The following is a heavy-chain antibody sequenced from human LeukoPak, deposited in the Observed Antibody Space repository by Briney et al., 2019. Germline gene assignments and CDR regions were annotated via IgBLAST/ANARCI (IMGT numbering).Heavy chain of an antibody. CDR1: GGTFSSYA. CDR2: IIPIFGTA. D-gene: IGHD3-16*01. CDR3: VRGRGGDDAFDI. V-gene: IGHV1-69*05. Sequence: GASVKVSCKASGGTFSSYAISWVRQAPGQGLEWMGGIIPIFGTANYAQKFQGRVTITTDESTSTAYMELSSLRSEDTAVYYCVRGRGGDDAFDIWGQGTMVIVPS. J-gene: IGHJ3*02.